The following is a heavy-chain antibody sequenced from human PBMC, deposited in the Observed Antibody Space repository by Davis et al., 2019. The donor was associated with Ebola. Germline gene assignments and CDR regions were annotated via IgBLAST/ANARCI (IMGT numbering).Heavy chain of an antibody. Sequence: SETLSLTCAVSGGSISSGGYSWSWIRQPPGKGLEWIGYIYHSGSTYYNPSLKSRVTISVDTSKNQFSLKLSSVTAADTAVYYCARHPTIYYYDSSGYYYNWYFDLWGRGTLVTVSS. V-gene: IGHV4-30-2*03. CDR1: GGSISSGGYS. CDR2: IYHSGST. D-gene: IGHD3-22*01. J-gene: IGHJ2*01. CDR3: ARHPTIYYYDSSGYYYNWYFDL.